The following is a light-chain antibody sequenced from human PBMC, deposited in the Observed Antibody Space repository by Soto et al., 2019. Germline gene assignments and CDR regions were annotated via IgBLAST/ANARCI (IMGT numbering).Light chain of an antibody. Sequence: EIVMTQSPATLSASPWGGATLSCNAGQNVYNNLAWYQQRPGQPPRLLIYDASTRATGISARFSGSGYGTEFTLTISSLQSEDFAVYFCQQCRNWPLTFGGGTKVEIK. CDR1: QNVYNN. J-gene: IGKJ4*01. CDR2: DAS. V-gene: IGKV3-15*01. CDR3: QQCRNWPLT.